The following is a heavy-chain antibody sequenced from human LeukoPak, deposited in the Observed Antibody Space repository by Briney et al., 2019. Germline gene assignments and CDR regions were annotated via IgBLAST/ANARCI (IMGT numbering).Heavy chain of an antibody. D-gene: IGHD3-9*01. CDR3: ATRISYYDILTGYSDY. J-gene: IGHJ4*02. V-gene: IGHV4-39*01. CDR1: GGSISSSSYY. CDR2: IYYSGST. Sequence: SETLSLTCTVSGGSISSSSYYWGWICQPPGKGLEWIGSIYYSGSTYYNPSLKSRVTISVDTSKNQFSLKLSSVTAADTAVYYCATRISYYDILTGYSDYWGQGTLVTVSS.